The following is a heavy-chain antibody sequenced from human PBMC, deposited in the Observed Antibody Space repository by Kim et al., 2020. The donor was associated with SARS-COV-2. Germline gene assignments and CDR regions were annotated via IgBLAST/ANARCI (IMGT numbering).Heavy chain of an antibody. CDR2: IIPIFGTA. CDR3: ARDGPGFGELSDWFDP. CDR1: GGTFSSYA. D-gene: IGHD3-10*01. V-gene: IGHV1-69*13. J-gene: IGHJ5*02. Sequence: SVKVSCKASGGTFSSYAISWVRQAPGQGLEWMGGIIPIFGTANYAQKFQGRVTITADESTSTAYMELSSLRSEDTAVYYCARDGPGFGELSDWFDPWGQGTLVTVSS.